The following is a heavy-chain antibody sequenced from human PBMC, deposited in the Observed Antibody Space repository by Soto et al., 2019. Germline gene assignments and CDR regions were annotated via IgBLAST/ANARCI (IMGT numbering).Heavy chain of an antibody. CDR2: ISDSSSTV. J-gene: IGHJ6*02. CDR1: GFTFSSYS. CDR3: AQPYCSGGSCQRGYYYYGMDV. D-gene: IGHD2-15*01. Sequence: PGGSLRLSCAASGFTFSSYSMNWVRQAPGKGLEWVSYISDSSSTVYYADSVKGRFTISRDNAKNSLYLQMNSLRAEDTAVYYCAQPYCSGGSCQRGYYYYGMDVWSQGTTVTVSS. V-gene: IGHV3-48*01.